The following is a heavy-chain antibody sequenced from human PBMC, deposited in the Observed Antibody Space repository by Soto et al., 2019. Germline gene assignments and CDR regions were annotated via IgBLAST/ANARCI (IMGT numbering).Heavy chain of an antibody. CDR3: ARERGGGPTGYNWFDP. J-gene: IGHJ5*02. CDR1: GGPISSGDYY. CDR2: IYYSGST. D-gene: IGHD4-17*01. V-gene: IGHV4-30-4*01. Sequence: PSETLSLTCTVSGGPISSGDYYWSWIRQPPGKGLEWIGYIYYSGSTYYNPSLKSRVTISVDTSKNQFSLKLSSVTAADTAVYYCARERGGGPTGYNWFDPWGQGTLVTVSS.